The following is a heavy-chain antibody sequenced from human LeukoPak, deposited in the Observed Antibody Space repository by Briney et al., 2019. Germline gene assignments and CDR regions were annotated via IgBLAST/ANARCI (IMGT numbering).Heavy chain of an antibody. J-gene: IGHJ6*03. CDR1: GYTLTSYG. V-gene: IGHV1-18*01. Sequence: GASVKVSCKASGYTLTSYGISWVRQAPGQGLEWMGWISAYNGNTNYAQKLQGRVTMTTDTSTSTAYMELRSLRSDDTAVYYCAREVSTAGPYYYYYYYMDVWGKGTTVTVSS. CDR3: AREVSTAGPYYYYYYYMDV. D-gene: IGHD6-13*01. CDR2: ISAYNGNT.